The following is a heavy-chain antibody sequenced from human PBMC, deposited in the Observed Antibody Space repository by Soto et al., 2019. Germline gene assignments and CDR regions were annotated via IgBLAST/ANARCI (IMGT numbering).Heavy chain of an antibody. CDR2: FYFSGGT. D-gene: IGHD6-13*01. J-gene: IGHJ4*02. CDR3: ARESRSWYGSIWDY. CDR1: GGSISSYY. Sequence: SETLSLTCTVSGGSISSYYWSWIRQPPGKGLEWIGYFYFSGGTNYNPSLKSRVTISVDTSKNQFSLKLSSVTAADTAVYYCARESRSWYGSIWDYWGQGTLVTVSS. V-gene: IGHV4-59*12.